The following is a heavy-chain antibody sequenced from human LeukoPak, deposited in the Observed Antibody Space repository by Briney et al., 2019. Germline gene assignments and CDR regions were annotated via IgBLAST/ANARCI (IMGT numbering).Heavy chain of an antibody. D-gene: IGHD3-9*01. J-gene: IGHJ4*02. CDR3: ARNDHDILTGYYNYYFDY. Sequence: SVKVSCKASGGTFSSYAISWVRQAPGQGLEWMGGIIPIFGTANYAQKFQGRVTITADKSTSTAYMEMSSLRSEDTAVYYCARNDHDILTGYYNYYFDYWGQGTLVTVSS. V-gene: IGHV1-69*06. CDR2: IIPIFGTA. CDR1: GGTFSSYA.